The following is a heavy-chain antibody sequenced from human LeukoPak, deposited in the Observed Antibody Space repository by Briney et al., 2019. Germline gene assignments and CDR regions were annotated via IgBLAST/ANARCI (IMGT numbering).Heavy chain of an antibody. J-gene: IGHJ4*02. CDR3: TTDPIVVVPAAIHYFDY. CDR2: ISSSSSYI. D-gene: IGHD2-2*01. CDR1: GFTFGDYA. Sequence: PGGSLTLSCTASGFTFGDYAMTWVRQAPGKGLEWVSSISSSSSYIYYADSVKGRFTISRDNAKNSLYLQMNSLKTEDTAVYYCTTDPIVVVPAAIHYFDYWGQGTLVTVSS. V-gene: IGHV3-21*03.